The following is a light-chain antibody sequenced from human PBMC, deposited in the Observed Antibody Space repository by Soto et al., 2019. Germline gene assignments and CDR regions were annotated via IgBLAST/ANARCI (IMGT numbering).Light chain of an antibody. V-gene: IGKV3-20*01. CDR3: HQYGSSPGT. Sequence: ETVLTQSPGTLSLSPGERATLSCRASQRVTSNYLAWYQQKPGQAPRLLIFGASIRDTGIPDRFSGSGSGTDFTLTISRLEPEDFALYFCHQYGSSPGTFGQGTKVEI. CDR1: QRVTSNY. J-gene: IGKJ1*01. CDR2: GAS.